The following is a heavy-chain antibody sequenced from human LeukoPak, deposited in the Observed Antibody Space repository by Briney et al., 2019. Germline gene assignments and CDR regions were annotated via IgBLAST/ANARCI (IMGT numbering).Heavy chain of an antibody. CDR3: AREPHYYYDSSGSPDY. D-gene: IGHD3-22*01. J-gene: IGHJ4*02. Sequence: SETLSLTCTVSGGSISSYYWSWIRQPAGKGLEWIGEINHSGSTNYNPSLKSRVTISVDTSKNQFSLKLSSVTAADTAVYYCAREPHYYYDSSGSPDYWGQGTLVTVSS. CDR2: INHSGST. CDR1: GGSISSYY. V-gene: IGHV4-34*01.